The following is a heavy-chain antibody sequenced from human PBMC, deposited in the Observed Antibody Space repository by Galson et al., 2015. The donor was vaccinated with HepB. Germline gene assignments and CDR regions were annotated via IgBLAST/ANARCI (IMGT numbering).Heavy chain of an antibody. CDR2: IWYDGSNK. Sequence: SLRLSCAASGFTFSSHGMHWVRQAPGKGLEWVAVIWYDGSNKYYADSVKGRFTISRDNSKNTLYLQMNSLRAEDTAVYYCAREPVINTAMVYYYYYGMDVWGQGTTVTVSS. V-gene: IGHV3-33*01. D-gene: IGHD5-18*01. CDR1: GFTFSSHG. CDR3: AREPVINTAMVYYYYYGMDV. J-gene: IGHJ6*02.